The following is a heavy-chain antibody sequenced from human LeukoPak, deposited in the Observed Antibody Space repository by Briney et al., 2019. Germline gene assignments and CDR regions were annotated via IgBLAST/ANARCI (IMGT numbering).Heavy chain of an antibody. D-gene: IGHD5-12*01. Sequence: EASVKVSCKASGYTFTGYYMHWVRQAPGQGLEWMGWINPNSGGTNYAQKFQGRVTMTRDTSISTAYMELSRLRSDDTAVYYCAREGHGYSGYDINWFAPWGQGTLVTVSS. J-gene: IGHJ5*02. CDR1: GYTFTGYY. V-gene: IGHV1-2*02. CDR3: AREGHGYSGYDINWFAP. CDR2: INPNSGGT.